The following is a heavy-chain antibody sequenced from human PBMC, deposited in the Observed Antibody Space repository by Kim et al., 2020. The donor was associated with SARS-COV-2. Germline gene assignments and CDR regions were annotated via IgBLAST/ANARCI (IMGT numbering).Heavy chain of an antibody. V-gene: IGHV3-48*04. CDR2: ISSSSSTI. CDR1: GFTFSSYS. CDR3: ARDMTNSNPTLHY. Sequence: GGSLRLSCAASGFTFSSYSMNWVRQAPGKGLEWVSYISSSSSTIYYADSVKGRFTISRDNAKNSLYLQMNSLRAEDTAVYYCARDMTNSNPTLHYWGQGTLVTVSS. J-gene: IGHJ4*02. D-gene: IGHD4-4*01.